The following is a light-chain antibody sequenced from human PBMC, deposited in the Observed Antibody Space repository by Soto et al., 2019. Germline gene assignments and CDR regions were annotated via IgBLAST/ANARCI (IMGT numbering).Light chain of an antibody. CDR1: QTVTSDY. V-gene: IGKV3-20*01. J-gene: IGKJ4*01. Sequence: IVVTQSPGTLSVYQGERATLSCRASQTVTSDYLAWYQQKPGQAPRLLIYGASDRATGIPERFSASGSGTDFTLNIRRLEPQDFAIYYCQQYGESPLTFGGGTRVDIK. CDR2: GAS. CDR3: QQYGESPLT.